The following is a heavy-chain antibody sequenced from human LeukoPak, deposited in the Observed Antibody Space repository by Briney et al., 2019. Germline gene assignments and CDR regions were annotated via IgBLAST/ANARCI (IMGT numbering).Heavy chain of an antibody. Sequence: PGGSLRLSCAASGFTFDDYAMHWVRQAPGKGLEWVSGISWNSGSIGYADSVKGRFTISRNNAKNSLYLQMNSLRAEDMALYYCAKGVRITMVRGAFDIWGQGTMVTVSS. V-gene: IGHV3-9*03. J-gene: IGHJ3*02. CDR2: ISWNSGSI. CDR1: GFTFDDYA. D-gene: IGHD3-10*01. CDR3: AKGVRITMVRGAFDI.